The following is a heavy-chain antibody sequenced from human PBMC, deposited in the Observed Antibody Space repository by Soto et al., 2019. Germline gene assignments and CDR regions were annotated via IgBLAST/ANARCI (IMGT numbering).Heavy chain of an antibody. CDR1: GGSFSGYY. D-gene: IGHD1-26*01. V-gene: IGHV4-34*01. CDR2: INHSGST. J-gene: IGHJ6*03. CDR3: AIGLSGLAGYYYYYMDV. Sequence: SETLSLTCAVYGGSFSGYYWSWIRQPPGKGLEWIGEINHSGSTNYNPSLKSRVTISVDTSKNQFSLKLSSVTAADTAVYYCAIGLSGLAGYYYYYMDVWGKGTTVTVSS.